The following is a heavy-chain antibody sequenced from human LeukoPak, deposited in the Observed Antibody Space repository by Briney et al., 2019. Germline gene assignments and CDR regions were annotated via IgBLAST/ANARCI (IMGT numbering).Heavy chain of an antibody. CDR2: ISWNSGSI. J-gene: IGHJ4*02. CDR3: AKDTNRGYYHSTGFYH. D-gene: IGHD3-22*01. Sequence: GGSLRLSCAASGFTFDDYAMHWVRHAPGKGLEWVSGISWNSGSIGYAGSVKGRFTISRDNAKNSLYLQMNSLRAEDTALYFCAKDTNRGYYHSTGFYHWGQGTLDTVSS. CDR1: GFTFDDYA. V-gene: IGHV3-9*01.